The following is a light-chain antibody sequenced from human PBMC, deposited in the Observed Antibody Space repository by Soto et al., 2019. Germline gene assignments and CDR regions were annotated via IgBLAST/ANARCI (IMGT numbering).Light chain of an antibody. CDR1: SSDIGSYDV. V-gene: IGLV2-23*02. CDR2: EVT. J-gene: IGLJ1*01. CDR3: CSFADFTYV. Sequence: QSVLTQPASVSGSPGQSITISCTGTSSDIGSYDVVSWYQQHPGTAPKLIIYEVTKRPSGVSTRFSGSKSGNTASLTISGLQAVDEADYYCCSFADFTYVFGTGTKLTVL.